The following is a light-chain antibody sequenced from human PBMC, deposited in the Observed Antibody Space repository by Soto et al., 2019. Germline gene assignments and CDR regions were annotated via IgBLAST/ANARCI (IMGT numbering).Light chain of an antibody. V-gene: IGLV2-8*01. CDR1: SGDVGGYNY. CDR2: DVI. CDR3: SSYAGNNKLV. Sequence: QSALTQPPSASGSPGQSVTISCTGSSGDVGGYNYVSWYQQYPGKVPKLMIYDVIKRPSGVPDRFSGSKSGNTASLTVSGLQADDEADYYCSSYAGNNKLVFGGGTKLTVL. J-gene: IGLJ2*01.